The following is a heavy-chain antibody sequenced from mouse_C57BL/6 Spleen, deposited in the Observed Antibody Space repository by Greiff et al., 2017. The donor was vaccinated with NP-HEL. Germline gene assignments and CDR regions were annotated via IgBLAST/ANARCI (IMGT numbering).Heavy chain of an antibody. Sequence: VQLQQSGAELVKPGASVKLSCTASGFNITDYYMHWVKQRTEQGLEWIGRIDPEDGETKYAPKFQGKATITADTSPNTAYLQLSSLTSEDTAVYYCARRYYYGSSYVEGYFDVWGTGTTVTVSS. CDR2: IDPEDGET. J-gene: IGHJ1*03. D-gene: IGHD1-1*01. CDR3: ARRYYYGSSYVEGYFDV. CDR1: GFNITDYY. V-gene: IGHV14-2*01.